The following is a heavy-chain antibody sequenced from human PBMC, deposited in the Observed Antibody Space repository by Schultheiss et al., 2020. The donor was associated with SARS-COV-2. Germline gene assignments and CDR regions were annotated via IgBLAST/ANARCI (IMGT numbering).Heavy chain of an antibody. CDR1: GYTFTSYG. CDR2: IIPIFGTA. Sequence: SVKVSCKASGYTFTSYGISWVRQAPGQGLEWMGGIIPIFGTANYAQKFQGRVTITADKSTSTAYMELSSLRSEDTAVYYCARDLDYGGGWFDPWGQGTLVTVSS. CDR3: ARDLDYGGGWFDP. D-gene: IGHD4-23*01. V-gene: IGHV1-69*06. J-gene: IGHJ5*02.